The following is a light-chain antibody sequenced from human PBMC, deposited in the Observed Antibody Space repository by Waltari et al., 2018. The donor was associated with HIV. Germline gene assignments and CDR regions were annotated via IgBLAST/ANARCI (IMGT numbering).Light chain of an antibody. Sequence: QSALTQPASVSGSPGQSITISCTGTTSDVGGYNYVSCYQHHPGKAPKLMIYEVSNRPSGVSNRCSGSKSGNTASLTISGLQAEDEADYYCSSYTSSSTHVVFGGGTKLTVL. J-gene: IGLJ2*01. CDR2: EVS. CDR1: TSDVGGYNY. V-gene: IGLV2-14*01. CDR3: SSYTSSSTHVV.